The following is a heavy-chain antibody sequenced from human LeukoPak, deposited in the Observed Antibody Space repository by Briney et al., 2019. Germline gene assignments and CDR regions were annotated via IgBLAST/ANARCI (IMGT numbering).Heavy chain of an antibody. CDR2: IKGDETYT. CDR1: GFTFGSHW. CDR3: VRDGDVYNFDH. Sequence: GGSLVLSCAASGFTFGSHWMHGGRPAPGKGLVWVSRIKGDETYTNHADSVKGRFTISRDNAKNTLYLQMTSLRVEDTAIYYCVRDGDVYNFDHWGQGTLVTVSS. V-gene: IGHV3-74*01. D-gene: IGHD5-24*01. J-gene: IGHJ4*02.